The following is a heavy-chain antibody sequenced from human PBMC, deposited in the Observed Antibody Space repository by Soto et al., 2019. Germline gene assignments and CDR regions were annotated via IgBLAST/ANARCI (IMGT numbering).Heavy chain of an antibody. CDR2: ISNTGGGT. CDR1: GFTFNNYA. V-gene: IGHV3-23*01. Sequence: GGSLRLSCAASGFTFNNYAMNWVRQAPGKGLEWVATISNTGGGTYYADSVKGRFTISRDNSKNTLYLQMNSLRVEDTAVYYCAKDRLAGNFDYWGQGTQVTVSS. CDR3: AKDRLAGNFDY. J-gene: IGHJ4*02.